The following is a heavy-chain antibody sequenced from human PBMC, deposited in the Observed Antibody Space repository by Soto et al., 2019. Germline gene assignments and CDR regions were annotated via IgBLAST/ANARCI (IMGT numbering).Heavy chain of an antibody. D-gene: IGHD5-12*01. CDR2: IYYSGST. J-gene: IGHJ6*02. CDR3: AREGYGGGYYYYYGMDV. Sequence: SEALSLTCTVSGGSISSYYWSWIRQPPGKGLEWIGYIYYSGSTNYNPSLKSRVTISVDMSKNQFSLKLSSVTAADTAVYYCAREGYGGGYYYYYGMDVWGQGTTVTSP. CDR1: GGSISSYY. V-gene: IGHV4-59*01.